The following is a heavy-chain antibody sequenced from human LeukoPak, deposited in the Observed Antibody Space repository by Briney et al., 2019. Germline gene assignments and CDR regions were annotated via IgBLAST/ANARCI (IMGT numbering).Heavy chain of an antibody. V-gene: IGHV1-8*01. CDR3: AGSYSSGYLYYCGMDV. J-gene: IGHJ6*02. Sequence: ASVKVSCKASGYTFTSYDINWVRQATGQGLEWMGWMNPNSGNTGYAQKFQGRVTMTRNTSISTAYMELSSLRSEDTAVYYCAGSYSSGYLYYCGMDVWGQGTTVTVSS. D-gene: IGHD3-22*01. CDR1: GYTFTSYD. CDR2: MNPNSGNT.